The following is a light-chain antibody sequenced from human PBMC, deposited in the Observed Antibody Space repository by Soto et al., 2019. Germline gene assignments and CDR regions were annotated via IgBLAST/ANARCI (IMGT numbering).Light chain of an antibody. V-gene: IGKV3-20*01. J-gene: IGKJ1*01. CDR3: QQYGSSPQT. CDR1: HSVTSNY. Sequence: EIVLTQSPGTLSLSPGERATLSCRASHSVTSNYLAWYQQKPGQAPRLLIYAASGRARGIPDRFSGSGSGTDFLLTISSLEPEDFAVYYFQQYGSSPQTFGQGTSVDIK. CDR2: AAS.